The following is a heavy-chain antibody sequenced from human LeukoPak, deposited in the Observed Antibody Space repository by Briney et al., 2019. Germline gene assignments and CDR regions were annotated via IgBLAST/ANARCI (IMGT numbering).Heavy chain of an antibody. D-gene: IGHD3-16*01. V-gene: IGHV1-46*01. CDR2: INPSGGST. CDR1: GYTFSSYY. J-gene: IGHJ6*03. CDR3: ARGPVGDLYYYYMDV. Sequence: ASVKVSCKASGYTFSSYYMHWARQAPGQGLEWMGIINPSGGSTSYAQKFRGRVTMTRDMSTSTVYMELSSLRSEDTAVYYCARGPVGDLYYYYMDVWGKGTTVTISS.